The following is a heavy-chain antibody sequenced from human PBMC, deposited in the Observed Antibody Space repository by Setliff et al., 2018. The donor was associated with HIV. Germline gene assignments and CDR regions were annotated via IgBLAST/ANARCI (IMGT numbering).Heavy chain of an antibody. CDR3: ARGLITMIGINWFDP. Sequence: PSETLSLTCTVPGGSVSSGGYYWSWIRQHPAKGLEWIGSIYYSGSTYYNPSLKSRVTISVDTSKNQFSLKLSSVTAADTAVYYCARGLITMIGINWFDPWGQGTLVTVSS. V-gene: IGHV4-39*01. CDR2: IYYSGST. D-gene: IGHD3-22*01. J-gene: IGHJ5*02. CDR1: GGSVSSGGYY.